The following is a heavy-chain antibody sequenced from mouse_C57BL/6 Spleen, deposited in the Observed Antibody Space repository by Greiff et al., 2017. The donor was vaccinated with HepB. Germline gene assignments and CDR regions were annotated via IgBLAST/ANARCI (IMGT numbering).Heavy chain of an antibody. V-gene: IGHV5-17*01. J-gene: IGHJ2*01. CDR3: ARIKDVDGYPSFDW. D-gene: IGHD2-3*01. Sequence: EVKVVESGGGLVKPGGSLKLSCAASGFTFSDYGMHWVRQAPEKGLEWVAYISSGSSTIYYADTVKGRFTISRDNAKNTLFLQMTSLRSEDTAMYYCARIKDVDGYPSFDWWGQGTTLTVSS. CDR1: GFTFSDYG. CDR2: ISSGSSTI.